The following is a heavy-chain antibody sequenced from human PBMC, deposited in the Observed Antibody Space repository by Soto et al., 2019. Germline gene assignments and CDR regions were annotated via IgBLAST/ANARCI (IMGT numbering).Heavy chain of an antibody. Sequence: EVQLVESGGRLVQPGGSVRLSCADSGFPFSNYAMSWVRQAPGKGLEWVSSISGSGDNTYYADSVKGRFTISRDNSKNTLYLQMNSLRAEDTAVYYCTKAGYCSGGSCHVAFDIWGQGTMVTVSS. CDR1: GFPFSNYA. CDR2: ISGSGDNT. V-gene: IGHV3-23*04. CDR3: TKAGYCSGGSCHVAFDI. D-gene: IGHD2-15*01. J-gene: IGHJ3*02.